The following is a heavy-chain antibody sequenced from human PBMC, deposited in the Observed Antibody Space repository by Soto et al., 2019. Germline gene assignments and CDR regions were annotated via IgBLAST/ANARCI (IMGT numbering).Heavy chain of an antibody. V-gene: IGHV3-7*03. CDR3: ARDWGGLGY. CDR1: VFNFSTYW. D-gene: IGHD3-10*01. Sequence: GESLRFSCAASVFNFSTYWMTWVRQAPGQGLEWVANIIKDGSEKSYVDSVKGRFTISRDNAKNSLYLEMNSLRVDDTAVYYCARDWGGLGYWGQGTLVTVSS. J-gene: IGHJ4*02. CDR2: IIKDGSEK.